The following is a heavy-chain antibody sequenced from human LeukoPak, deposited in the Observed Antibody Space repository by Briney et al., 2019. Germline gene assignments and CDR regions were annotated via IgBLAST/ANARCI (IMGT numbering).Heavy chain of an antibody. CDR3: ARGDRYYGMDV. CDR1: GFTFNSYS. CDR2: ITSSGGTI. J-gene: IGHJ6*02. V-gene: IGHV3-48*01. Sequence: PGGSLRLSCATSGFTFNSYSMNWVRQAPGKGLEWISYITSSGGTIYYADSVKGRFTISRDNAKNSLHLQMNSLRAEDTAVYYCARGDRYYGMDVWGQGTTVTVSS.